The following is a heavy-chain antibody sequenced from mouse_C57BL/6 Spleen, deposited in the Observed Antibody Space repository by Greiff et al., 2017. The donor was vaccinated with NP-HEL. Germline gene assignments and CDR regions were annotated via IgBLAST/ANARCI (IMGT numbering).Heavy chain of an antibody. CDR3: ARKDDEDQAWFAY. Sequence: QVQLQQSGAELVRPGSSVKLSCKASGYTFTSYWMDWVKQRPGQGLEWIGNIYPSDSETHYNQKFKDKATLTVDKSSSTAYMQLSSLTSEDSAVYYCARKDDEDQAWFAYWGQGTLVTVSA. D-gene: IGHD2-12*01. J-gene: IGHJ3*01. CDR1: GYTFTSYW. CDR2: IYPSDSET. V-gene: IGHV1-61*01.